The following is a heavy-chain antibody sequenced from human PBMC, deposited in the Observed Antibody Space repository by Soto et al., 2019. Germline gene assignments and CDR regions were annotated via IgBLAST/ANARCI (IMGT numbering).Heavy chain of an antibody. J-gene: IGHJ6*02. CDR2: IYYSGST. Sequence: SETLSLTCTVSGGTISSGGYYWSWIRQHPGKSLEWIGYIYYSGSTYYNPSLKSRVTISVDTSKNQFSLKLSSVTAADTAVYYCARDGAQMYYYGSGSYYYYYGMDVWGQGTTVTVSS. D-gene: IGHD3-10*01. CDR3: ARDGAQMYYYGSGSYYYYYGMDV. V-gene: IGHV4-31*03. CDR1: GGTISSGGYY.